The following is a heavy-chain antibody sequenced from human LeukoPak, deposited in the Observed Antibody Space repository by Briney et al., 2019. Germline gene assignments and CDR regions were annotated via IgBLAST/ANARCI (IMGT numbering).Heavy chain of an antibody. Sequence: GASVKVSCKASGYTFTSFYMHWVRQAPGQGLEWRGVINSSGDSTTYAQNFRGRVTMTTDTSTSTVYMELSSLRSEDTAVYYCARPSRTSWFYYYGMDVWGPGTAVTVSS. CDR3: ARPSRTSWFYYYGMDV. D-gene: IGHD2-2*01. V-gene: IGHV1-46*01. CDR2: INSSGDST. CDR1: GYTFTSFY. J-gene: IGHJ6*02.